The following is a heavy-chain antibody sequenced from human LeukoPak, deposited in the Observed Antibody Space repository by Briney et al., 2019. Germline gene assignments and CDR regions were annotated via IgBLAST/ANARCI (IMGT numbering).Heavy chain of an antibody. CDR2: ISSSGSAI. J-gene: IGHJ4*02. CDR1: GFTFSNYE. Sequence: GGSLRLSCAASGFTFSNYEMNWVRQAPGKGLEWVSYISSSGSAIYYAHSVKGRFTISRDNAKNSLYLQMNSLRAEDTAAYYCARVHYYDSSGFDYWGQGTLVTVSS. V-gene: IGHV3-48*03. CDR3: ARVHYYDSSGFDY. D-gene: IGHD3-22*01.